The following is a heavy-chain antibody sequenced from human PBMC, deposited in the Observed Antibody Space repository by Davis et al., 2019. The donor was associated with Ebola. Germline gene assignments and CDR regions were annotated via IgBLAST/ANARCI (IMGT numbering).Heavy chain of an antibody. Sequence: SETLSLTCAVYGGSSSGYYWSWIRQPPGKGLEWIGYIYYSESTNYNPSLKSRVTISVDTSKNQFSLKLSSVTAADTAVYYCARGVGATTGWFDPWGQGTLVTVSS. CDR1: GGSSSGYY. J-gene: IGHJ5*02. D-gene: IGHD1-26*01. CDR2: IYYSEST. V-gene: IGHV4-34*01. CDR3: ARGVGATTGWFDP.